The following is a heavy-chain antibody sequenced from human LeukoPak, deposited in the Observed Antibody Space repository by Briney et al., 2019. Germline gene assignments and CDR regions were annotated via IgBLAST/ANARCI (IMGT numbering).Heavy chain of an antibody. J-gene: IGHJ6*02. CDR3: GSGYLLRLYYYYGMDV. CDR2: IYYSGST. CDR1: GGSISSSSYY. Sequence: SETLSLTCTVSGGSISSSSYYWGWIRQPPGKGLEWIGSIYYSGSTYYNPSLKSRVTISVDTSKNQFSLKLSSVAAADTAVYYCGSGYLLRLYYYYGMDVWGQGTTVTVSS. V-gene: IGHV4-39*01. D-gene: IGHD3-22*01.